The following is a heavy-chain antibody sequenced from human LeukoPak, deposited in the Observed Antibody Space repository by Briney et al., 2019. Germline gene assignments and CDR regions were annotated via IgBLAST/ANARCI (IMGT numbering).Heavy chain of an antibody. V-gene: IGHV3-30-3*01. CDR1: GFPFDSYL. D-gene: IGHD3-22*01. CDR2: ISYDGSST. Sequence: PGGSLRLSCAASGFPFDSYLMHWVRQAPGKGLEWLALISYDGSSTYYADSVKGRFTISRDNSDNTLSLQMNSLRPEDMAVYYCARGLVTMNLAFDFWGQGTMVTVSS. J-gene: IGHJ3*01. CDR3: ARGLVTMNLAFDF.